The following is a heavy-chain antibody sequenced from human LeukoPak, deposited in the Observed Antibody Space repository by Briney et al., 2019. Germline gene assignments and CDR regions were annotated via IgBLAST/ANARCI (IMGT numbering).Heavy chain of an antibody. D-gene: IGHD3-10*01. CDR1: GGSFSGYY. J-gene: IGHJ5*02. CDR2: INHSGST. V-gene: IGHV4-34*01. CDR3: ARAKRGVMVRGVIMGPNWFDP. Sequence: PSETLSLTCAVYGGSFSGYYWSWIRQPPGKGLEWIGEINHSGSTNYNPSLKSRVTISVDTSKNQFSLKLSPVTAADTAVYYCARAKRGVMVRGVIMGPNWFDPWGQGTLVTVSS.